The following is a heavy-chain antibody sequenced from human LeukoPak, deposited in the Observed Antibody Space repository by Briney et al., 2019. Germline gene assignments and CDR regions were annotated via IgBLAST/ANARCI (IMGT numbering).Heavy chain of an antibody. CDR3: ARGRPHGNDY. Sequence: QAGGSLRRSCAASGFTFSNFWMHWVRQAPGKGLVWVSRINTDGTNTNYADSVKGRLTISRDNAKNTLYLQMNSLRAEDTAVYYCARGRPHGNDYWGQGTLVTVSS. V-gene: IGHV3-74*01. CDR2: INTDGTNT. J-gene: IGHJ4*02. CDR1: GFTFSNFW. D-gene: IGHD4-23*01.